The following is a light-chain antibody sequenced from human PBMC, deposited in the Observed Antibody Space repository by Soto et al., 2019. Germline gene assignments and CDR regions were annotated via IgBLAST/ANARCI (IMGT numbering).Light chain of an antibody. Sequence: EIVLTQSPGTLSLSPGERATLSCRASQSVSSNFLAWYQEKLGQAPRLLIYGPSTSATGILYRFSGSGSGADFTPILSSLEPEDFAVYYCRQYGKSFGFPVGGGTKVDIK. V-gene: IGKV3-20*01. CDR1: QSVSSNF. J-gene: IGKJ4*01. CDR3: RQYGKSFGFP. CDR2: GPS.